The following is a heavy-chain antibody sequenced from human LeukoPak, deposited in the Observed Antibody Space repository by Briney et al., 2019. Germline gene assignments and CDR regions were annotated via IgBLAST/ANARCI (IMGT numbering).Heavy chain of an antibody. V-gene: IGHV4-4*07. J-gene: IGHJ4*02. D-gene: IGHD6-13*01. CDR2: IHTSGSI. Sequence: SEALSLTCTVSSGSISSHYWSWIRQPAGKGLEWIGRIHTSGSINYNPSLKSRVTMSVDTSKNQFSLKLSSVTAADTAVYYCAGYSSSWYFDYWGQGTLVTVSS. CDR1: SGSISSHY. CDR3: AGYSSSWYFDY.